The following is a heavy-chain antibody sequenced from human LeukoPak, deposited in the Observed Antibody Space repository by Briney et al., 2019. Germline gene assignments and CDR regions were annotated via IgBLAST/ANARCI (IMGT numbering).Heavy chain of an antibody. CDR2: VSAYNGAT. J-gene: IGHJ6*03. CDR3: ARQLLAWENDWCVRFYMDV. CDR1: GYSFTSSG. D-gene: IGHD2-21*01. V-gene: IGHV1-18*01. Sequence: GASVTVSCKASGYSFTSSGIGWVRRPAPGQGLEWVGWVSAYNGATNYARRFQGRVTMTTDTSTTTAYLDLTRLTSDDTAVYYCARQLLAWENDWCVRFYMDVWGKGTTVTVSS.